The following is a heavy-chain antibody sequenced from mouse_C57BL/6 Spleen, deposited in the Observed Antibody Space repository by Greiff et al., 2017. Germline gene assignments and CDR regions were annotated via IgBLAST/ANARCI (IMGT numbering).Heavy chain of an antibody. V-gene: IGHV1-69*01. J-gene: IGHJ2*01. Sequence: QLQQPGAELVMPGASVKLSCKASGYTFTSYWMHWVKQRPGQGLEWIGEIDPSDSYTNYNQKFKGKSTLTVDKSSSTAYMQLSSLTSEDSAVYYCARKTTVVALDCWGQGTTLTVSS. CDR1: GYTFTSYW. CDR2: IDPSDSYT. D-gene: IGHD1-1*01. CDR3: ARKTTVVALDC.